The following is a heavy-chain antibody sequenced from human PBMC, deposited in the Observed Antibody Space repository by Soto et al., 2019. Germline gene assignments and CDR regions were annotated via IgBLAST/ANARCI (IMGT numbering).Heavy chain of an antibody. Sequence: PSETLSLTCAVYGGSFSGYYWSWIRQPPGKGLEWIGEINHSGSTNYNPSLKSRVTISVDTSKNQFSLKLSSVTAADTAVYYCARWYGDYLKYYFDYWGQGTLVTVSS. D-gene: IGHD4-17*01. J-gene: IGHJ4*02. CDR2: INHSGST. CDR1: GGSFSGYY. CDR3: ARWYGDYLKYYFDY. V-gene: IGHV4-34*01.